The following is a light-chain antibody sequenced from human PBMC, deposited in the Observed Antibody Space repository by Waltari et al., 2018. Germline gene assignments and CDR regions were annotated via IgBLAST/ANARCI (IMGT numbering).Light chain of an antibody. V-gene: IGLV3-25*03. CDR3: QSTDSDKYII. J-gene: IGLJ2*01. Sequence: SYELTQPPSVSVSPGQTATITCSGDSLPKAHAYWYQQKPGQAPVLVIQKDTERPSGIPGRFSGSSSGTTVTLTISGVQADDEADYYCQSTDSDKYIIFGGGTKLTVL. CDR2: KDT. CDR1: SLPKAH.